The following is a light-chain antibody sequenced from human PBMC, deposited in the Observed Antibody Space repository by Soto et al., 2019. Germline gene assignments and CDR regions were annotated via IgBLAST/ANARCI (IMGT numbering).Light chain of an antibody. V-gene: IGLV2-14*01. J-gene: IGLJ2*01. CDR2: EVS. CDR3: SSYTSGSTLVV. Sequence: QSALTQPASVSGSPGQSITISCTGTSSDVGGYNYVSWYQQHPGKAPKPMIYEVSNRPSEVSNRFSGSKSGNTASLTISGLQAEDEGNYYCSSYTSGSTLVVFGGGTKVTVL. CDR1: SSDVGGYNY.